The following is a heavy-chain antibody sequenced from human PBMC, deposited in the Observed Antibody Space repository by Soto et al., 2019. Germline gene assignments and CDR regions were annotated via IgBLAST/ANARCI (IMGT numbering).Heavy chain of an antibody. V-gene: IGHV3-30*18. CDR2: ISYDGSNK. J-gene: IGHJ4*02. D-gene: IGHD3-22*01. CDR1: GFTFSSYG. CDR3: AKDTYDYDRSGYYTYDY. Sequence: QVQLVESGGGVVQPGRSLRLSCAASGFTFSSYGVHWVRQAPGKGLEWVAVISYDGSNKNYADSVKGRFTISRDNSKTTLDLQMNSVRAEDTAVYYCAKDTYDYDRSGYYTYDYWGQGTQVTVSS.